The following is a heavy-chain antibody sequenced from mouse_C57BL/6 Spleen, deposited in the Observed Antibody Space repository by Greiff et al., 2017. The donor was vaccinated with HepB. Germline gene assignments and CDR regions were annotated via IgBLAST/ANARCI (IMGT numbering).Heavy chain of an antibody. CDR1: GYTFTDYN. Sequence: EVQLQQSGPELVKPGASVKIPCKASGYTFTDYNMDWVKQSHGKSLEWIGDINPNNGGTIYNQKFKGKATLTVDKSSSTAYMELRSRTSEDTAVYYCARCDYDEDWYFDVWGTGTTVTVSS. D-gene: IGHD2-4*01. J-gene: IGHJ1*03. CDR2: INPNNGGT. V-gene: IGHV1-18*01. CDR3: ARCDYDEDWYFDV.